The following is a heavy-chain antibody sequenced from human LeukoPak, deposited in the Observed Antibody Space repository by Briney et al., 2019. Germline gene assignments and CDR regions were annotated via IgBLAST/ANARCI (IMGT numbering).Heavy chain of an antibody. CDR1: GGSFSGYY. CDR2: INHSGST. CDR3: ASQPGGPTP. V-gene: IGHV4-34*01. J-gene: IGHJ5*02. Sequence: SETLSLTCAVYGGSFSGYYWSWIRRPPGKGLEWIGEINHSGSTNYNPSLKSRVTISVDTSKNQFSLKLSSVTAADTAVYYCASQPGGPTPWGQGTLVTVSS. D-gene: IGHD4-23*01.